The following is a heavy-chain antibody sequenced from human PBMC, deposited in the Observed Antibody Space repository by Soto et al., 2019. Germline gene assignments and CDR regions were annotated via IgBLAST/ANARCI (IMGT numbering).Heavy chain of an antibody. D-gene: IGHD4-17*01. CDR3: ARGIKYGDHSRWIAT. Sequence: ASVKVSCEASGYTFTSYEINCVRKATGQGFEYLGWMNPNSGNTGYVKKFQGRVTMTRDTSMSTAYMELSSLQSEDTAVYYCARGIKYGDHSRWIATRGPGTPVTVS. CDR2: MNPNSGNT. CDR1: GYTFTSYE. J-gene: IGHJ4*02. V-gene: IGHV1-8*01.